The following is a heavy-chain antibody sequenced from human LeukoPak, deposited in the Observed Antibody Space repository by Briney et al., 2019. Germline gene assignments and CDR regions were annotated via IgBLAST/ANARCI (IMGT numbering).Heavy chain of an antibody. CDR3: AKRGVVIRVILVGFHKEAYYFDS. V-gene: IGHV3-23*01. J-gene: IGHJ4*02. CDR1: GVTLSNYG. CDR2: ISDSGGRT. Sequence: GGSLRLSCAVSGVTLSNYGMSWVRQAPGKGVEWVAGISDSGGRTNYADSVKGRFTISRDNTKNTLYMQMNSLRAEDTAVYFCAKRGVVIRVILVGFHKEAYYFDSWGQGALVTVSS. D-gene: IGHD3-22*01.